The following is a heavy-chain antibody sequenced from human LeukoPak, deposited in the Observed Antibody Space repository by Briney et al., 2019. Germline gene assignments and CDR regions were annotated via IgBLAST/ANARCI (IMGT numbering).Heavy chain of an antibody. V-gene: IGHV4-59*01. CDR2: IYYSGST. J-gene: IGHJ3*02. Sequence: SETLSLTCTVSGGSISSYYWSWIRQPPGKGLEGIGYIYYSGSTNYNPSLKSRVTISVDTSKNQFSLKLSSVTAADTAVYYCAREVTTVTTGSFDIWGQGTMVTVSS. CDR3: AREVTTVTTGSFDI. D-gene: IGHD4-17*01. CDR1: GGSISSYY.